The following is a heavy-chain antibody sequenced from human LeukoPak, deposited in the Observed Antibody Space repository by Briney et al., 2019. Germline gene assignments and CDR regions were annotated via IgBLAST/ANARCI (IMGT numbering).Heavy chain of an antibody. D-gene: IGHD6-6*01. Sequence: GGSLRLSCAASGFTFSSYWMSWVRQAPGKGLEWVANIKQDGSEKYYVDSVKGRFTISRDNAKNSLYLQMNSLRAEDTAVYYCARTRSSGGLYYFDYWGQGTLVAVSS. V-gene: IGHV3-7*01. CDR3: ARTRSSGGLYYFDY. J-gene: IGHJ4*02. CDR2: IKQDGSEK. CDR1: GFTFSSYW.